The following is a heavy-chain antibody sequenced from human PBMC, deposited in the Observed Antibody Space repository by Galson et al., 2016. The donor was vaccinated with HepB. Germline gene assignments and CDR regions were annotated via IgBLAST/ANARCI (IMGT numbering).Heavy chain of an antibody. CDR2: ISPNSGGT. J-gene: IGHJ4*02. D-gene: IGHD4-11*01. Sequence: SVKVSCKASKYTFTVYYIHWVRQAPGQGLEWMGWISPNSGGTNYAQKFQGRVTLTRDTSITTAYMELSSLRSDDTAVYYCAIEAAPGDDYSLAYGGQGTLVTVSS. V-gene: IGHV1-2*02. CDR1: KYTFTVYY. CDR3: AIEAAPGDDYSLAY.